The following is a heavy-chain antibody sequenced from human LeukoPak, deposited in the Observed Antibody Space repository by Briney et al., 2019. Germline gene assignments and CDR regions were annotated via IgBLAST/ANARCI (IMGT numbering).Heavy chain of an antibody. CDR2: IWYDGSNK. CDR3: ARDRDLFDY. Sequence: PGGSLRLSCAASGFIFRIYGMHWVRQAPGKGLEWVAVIWYDGSNKYYADSVKGRFTISRDNSKNTLYLQMNSLRAEDTAVYYCARDRDLFDYWGQGTLVTVSS. D-gene: IGHD3-10*01. J-gene: IGHJ4*02. V-gene: IGHV3-33*08. CDR1: GFIFRIYG.